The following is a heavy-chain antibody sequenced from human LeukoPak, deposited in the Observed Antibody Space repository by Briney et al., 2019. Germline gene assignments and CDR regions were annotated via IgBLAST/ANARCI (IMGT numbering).Heavy chain of an antibody. CDR1: GFTFSSYW. V-gene: IGHV3-7*01. CDR3: ARLLSSYYDILTGYCGPFDY. CDR2: IKQDGSEK. Sequence: GGSLRLSCVASGFTFSSYWISWVRQAPGKGLEWVANIKQDGSEKYYVDSVKGRFTTSRDNAKNSLYLQMNSLRAEDTAVYYCARLLSSYYDILTGYCGPFDYWGQGTLVTVSS. D-gene: IGHD3-9*01. J-gene: IGHJ4*02.